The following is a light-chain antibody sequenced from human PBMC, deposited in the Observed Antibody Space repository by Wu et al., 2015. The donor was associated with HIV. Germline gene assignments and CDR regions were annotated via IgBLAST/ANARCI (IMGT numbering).Light chain of an antibody. CDR3: QQSSNWPLT. CDR1: QSVSSSY. Sequence: EIVLTQSPGTLSLSPGERATLSCRASQSVSSSYLAWYQQKPGQAPRLLIYGASSRTTGIPDRFSGSGSGTYFTLTISSLEPEDFAIYYCQQSSNWPLTFGPGTKVEFK. V-gene: IGKV3D-20*02. J-gene: IGKJ3*01. CDR2: GAS.